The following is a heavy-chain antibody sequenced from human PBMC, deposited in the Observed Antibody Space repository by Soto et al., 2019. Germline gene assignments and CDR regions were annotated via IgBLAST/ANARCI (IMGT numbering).Heavy chain of an antibody. Sequence: PGGSLRLSCSASGFTFSNFAMHWVRQAPGKGLEYVAVISSNGGSTYYADSVKGRITISRDNSKNTVYLQMSSLRAEDTAVYYCVKRPTMVRGVPVNPWGQGTLVTVSS. CDR2: ISSNGGST. CDR3: VKRPTMVRGVPVNP. D-gene: IGHD3-10*01. V-gene: IGHV3-64D*06. J-gene: IGHJ5*02. CDR1: GFTFSNFA.